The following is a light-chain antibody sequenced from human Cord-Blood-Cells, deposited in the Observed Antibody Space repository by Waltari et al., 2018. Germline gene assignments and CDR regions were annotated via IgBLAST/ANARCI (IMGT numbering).Light chain of an antibody. CDR3: QSYVSSNHWV. V-gene: IGLV6-57*01. Sequence: NFMLTQPHSVSESPGKTVTISCTRSSGSIASNYVQWYQQRPGSSPTTVIKEDNQRPAGVPLRFSGSIDSSSNAAPRTSTGLKTEDEADYYGQSYVSSNHWVVGRGTKLTGL. CDR1: SGSIASNY. J-gene: IGLJ3*02. CDR2: EDN.